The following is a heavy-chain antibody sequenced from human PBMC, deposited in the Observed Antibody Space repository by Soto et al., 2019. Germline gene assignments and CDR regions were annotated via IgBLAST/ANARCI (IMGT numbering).Heavy chain of an antibody. V-gene: IGHV1-69*01. CDR3: ARSQGGSSSLDIYYYYYYGMDG. J-gene: IGHJ6*02. CDR1: GGTFSSYA. D-gene: IGHD2-15*01. CDR2: IIPIFGTA. Sequence: QVQLVQSGAEVKKPGSSVKVSCKAPGGTFSSYAISWVRQAPGQGLEWMGGIIPIFGTAKYAQKFQGRVTITADESTSTGYMELSSLRSEDTAVYYCARSQGGSSSLDIYYYYYYGMDGWGQGTTVNVSS.